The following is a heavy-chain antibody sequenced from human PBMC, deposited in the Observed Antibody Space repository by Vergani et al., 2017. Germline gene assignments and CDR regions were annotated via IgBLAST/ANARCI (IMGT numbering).Heavy chain of an antibody. V-gene: IGHV3-74*03. D-gene: IGHD6-6*01. Sequence: DVHLAESGGGFFQPGGSLRLSCSASGFSFNSYWMHWVRQVPGKGLLWVSRIKSDGSITAYADSVKGRFTISRDNAQNTLYLQMNSLRAEDTAVYYCAKDSRSKQLVPTCFDYWGQGTLVTVSS. J-gene: IGHJ4*02. CDR3: AKDSRSKQLVPTCFDY. CDR2: IKSDGSIT. CDR1: GFSFNSYW.